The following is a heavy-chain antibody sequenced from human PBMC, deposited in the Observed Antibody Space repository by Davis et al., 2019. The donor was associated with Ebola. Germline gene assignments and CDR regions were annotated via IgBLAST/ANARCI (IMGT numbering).Heavy chain of an antibody. D-gene: IGHD1-26*01. Sequence: GGSLRLSCAASGFSFSTYEINWVRQAPGKGLEWVSYISSSGSSLYYADSVKGRFTISRDNAKNSLYLQMNSLRAEDTAVYYCAREGSGSPTFDYWGQGTLVTVSS. CDR1: GFSFSTYE. CDR3: AREGSGSPTFDY. J-gene: IGHJ4*02. V-gene: IGHV3-48*03. CDR2: ISSSGSSL.